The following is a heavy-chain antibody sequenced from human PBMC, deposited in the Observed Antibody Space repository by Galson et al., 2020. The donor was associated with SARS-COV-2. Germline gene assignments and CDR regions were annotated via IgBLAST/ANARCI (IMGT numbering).Heavy chain of an antibody. J-gene: IGHJ6*02. CDR1: GFTFNSYT. Sequence: GESLKISCAVSGFTFNSYTMSWVRQAPGKGPEWVSSISSNSEYIYYVDSLKGRFTISRDNAKNSLYLQMNSLRAEDTAVYYCAREASWAMFGMDVWGQWTTVTVSS. V-gene: IGHV3-21*01. CDR3: AREASWAMFGMDV. D-gene: IGHD1-26*01. CDR2: ISSNSEYI.